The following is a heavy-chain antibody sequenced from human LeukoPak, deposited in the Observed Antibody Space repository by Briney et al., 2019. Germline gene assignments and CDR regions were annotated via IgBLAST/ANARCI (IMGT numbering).Heavy chain of an antibody. CDR3: ARGSIAAAGPEVGSYYFDY. CDR1: VGSISSSY. V-gene: IGHV4-59*01. CDR2: LYYSGST. J-gene: IGHJ4*02. D-gene: IGHD6-13*01. Sequence: TSETLSLTCTVPVGSISSSYWSWIRQPPGKGLERIGYLYYSGSTNYNPSLKRRVTISVDTSKNQFSLKLSSVTAADAAVYYCARGSIAAAGPEVGSYYFDYWGQGTLVTVSS.